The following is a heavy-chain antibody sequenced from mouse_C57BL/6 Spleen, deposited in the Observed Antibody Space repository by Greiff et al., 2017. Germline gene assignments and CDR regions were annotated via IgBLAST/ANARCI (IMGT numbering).Heavy chain of an antibody. D-gene: IGHD1-1*01. CDR1: GFTFSDAW. Sequence: EVKLMESGGGLVQPGGSMKLSCAASGFTFSDAWMDWVRQSPEKGLEWVAEIRNKANNHATYYAESVKGRFTISRDDSKSSVYLQMNSLRAEDTGIYYCTRYYYGSSYLVDYWGQGTSVTVSS. J-gene: IGHJ4*01. CDR3: TRYYYGSSYLVDY. V-gene: IGHV6-6*01. CDR2: IRNKANNHAT.